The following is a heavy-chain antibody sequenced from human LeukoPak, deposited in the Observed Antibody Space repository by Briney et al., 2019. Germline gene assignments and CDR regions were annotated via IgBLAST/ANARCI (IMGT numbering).Heavy chain of an antibody. CDR2: ISYSGSS. CDR1: GGSIDSSNYY. V-gene: IGHV4-39*01. J-gene: IGHJ6*03. D-gene: IGHD4-17*01. CDR3: ARHHPTVTPYYMDV. Sequence: SETLSLTCTVSGGSIDSSNYYWGWIRQPPGKGLEWIGSISYSGSSYYNPSLKSRVTISVDTSKNQFSLKVNSVTAADTAVYYCARHHPTVTPYYMDVWGKGTAVTISS.